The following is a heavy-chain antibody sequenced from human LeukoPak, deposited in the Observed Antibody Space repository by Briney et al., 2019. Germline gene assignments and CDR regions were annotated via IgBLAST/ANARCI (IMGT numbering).Heavy chain of an antibody. J-gene: IGHJ3*02. CDR1: GFTFSSYW. CDR2: INSDGSST. CDR3: AKDSSSWYLDAFDI. V-gene: IGHV3-74*01. D-gene: IGHD6-13*01. Sequence: GGSLRLSCAASGFTFSSYWMHWVRQAPGKGLVWVSRINSDGSSTSYADSVKGRFPISRDNAKNSLYLQMNSLRAEDMALYYCAKDSSSWYLDAFDIWGQGTMVTVSS.